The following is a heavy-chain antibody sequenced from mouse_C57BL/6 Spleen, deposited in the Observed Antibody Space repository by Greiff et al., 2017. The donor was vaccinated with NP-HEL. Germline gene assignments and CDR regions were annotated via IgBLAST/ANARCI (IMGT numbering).Heavy chain of an antibody. D-gene: IGHD2-4*01. J-gene: IGHJ2*01. V-gene: IGHV1-64*01. Sequence: VQLQQPGAELVKPGASVKLSCKASGYTFTSYWMHWVKQRPGQGLEWIGMIHPNSGSTNYNEKFKSKATLTVDKSSSTAYMQLSSLTSEDSAVYYCARDDYDDYFDYWGQGTTLTVSS. CDR2: IHPNSGST. CDR3: ARDDYDDYFDY. CDR1: GYTFTSYW.